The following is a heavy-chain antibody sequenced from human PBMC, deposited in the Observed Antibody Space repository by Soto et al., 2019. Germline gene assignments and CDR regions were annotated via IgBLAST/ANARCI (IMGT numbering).Heavy chain of an antibody. CDR2: ISYGGGTT. J-gene: IGHJ4*02. CDR1: EFTFSNYA. D-gene: IGHD3-22*01. CDR3: AKNPGYYYDSTGYHFDY. Sequence: PGGSLRLACAASEFTFSNYAMSCVRQAPGQGLEWVSAISYGGGTTYYADSVKGRFTISRDNSKNTLYLQMNSLRAEDTAVYYCAKNPGYYYDSTGYHFDYWGQGTLVTVSS. V-gene: IGHV3-23*01.